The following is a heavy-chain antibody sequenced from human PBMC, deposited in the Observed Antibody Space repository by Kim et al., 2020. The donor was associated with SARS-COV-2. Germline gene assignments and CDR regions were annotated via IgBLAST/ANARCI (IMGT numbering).Heavy chain of an antibody. V-gene: IGHV3-30*07. CDR3: ARDRGVVVTAIPGAFDI. D-gene: IGHD2-21*02. J-gene: IGHJ3*02. Sequence: VKGRFTISRDKSKNTLYQQMNSLGAEDTAVYYCARDRGVVVTAIPGAFDIWGQGTMVTVSS.